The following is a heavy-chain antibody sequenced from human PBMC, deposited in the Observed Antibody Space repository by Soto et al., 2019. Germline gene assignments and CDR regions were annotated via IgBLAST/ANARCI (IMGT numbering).Heavy chain of an antibody. J-gene: IGHJ3*02. CDR3: ARADGVRPGKWLRTAVGAFDI. Sequence: SETLSLTCTVSGGSISSGGYYWSWIRQHPGKGLEWIGYIYYSGSTYYNPSLESRVTISVDTSKNQFSLKLSSVTAADTAVYYCARADGVRPGKWLRTAVGAFDIWGQGTMVTVS. CDR1: GGSISSGGYY. V-gene: IGHV4-31*03. D-gene: IGHD5-12*01. CDR2: IYYSGST.